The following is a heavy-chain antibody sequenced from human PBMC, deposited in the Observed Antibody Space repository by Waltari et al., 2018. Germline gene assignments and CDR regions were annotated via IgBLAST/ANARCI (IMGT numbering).Heavy chain of an antibody. V-gene: IGHV4-4*02. D-gene: IGHD2-15*01. CDR2: VHGSGRT. Sequence: QLQLQQSGPGLVKPSESLSLTCAVSGDSVSSPYWWSWVRQSPGKGLEWIGQVHGSGRTNYNPSRASRVTVSIDTSNNHFSLRVPSPTAADTAIYYCGRDRGRGLYLDSWGQGILVTVSP. CDR1: GDSVSSPYW. J-gene: IGHJ4*02. CDR3: GRDRGRGLYLDS.